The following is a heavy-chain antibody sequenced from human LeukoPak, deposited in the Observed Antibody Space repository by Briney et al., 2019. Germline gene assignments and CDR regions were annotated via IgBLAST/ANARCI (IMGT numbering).Heavy chain of an antibody. Sequence: TGGSLRLSCAASGFTFSSSDMNWVRQAPGKGLEWLSYISSSSGIIYYVDPVKGRFTISRDNGKNSLYLQMNSLRAEDTAVYYCARDGGDWGDYLGVAYYGMDVWGQGTTVTVSS. CDR2: ISSSSGII. CDR1: GFTFSSSD. CDR3: ARDGGDWGDYLGVAYYGMDV. V-gene: IGHV3-48*01. D-gene: IGHD4-17*01. J-gene: IGHJ6*02.